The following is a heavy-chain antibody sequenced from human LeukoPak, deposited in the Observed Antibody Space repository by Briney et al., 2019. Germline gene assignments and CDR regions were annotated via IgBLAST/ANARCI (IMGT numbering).Heavy chain of an antibody. Sequence: PSETLSLTCTVSGGSISSYYWSWIRQPPRKGLEWIGYIYYSGSTNYNPSLKSRVTISVDTSKNQFSLKLSSVTAADTAVYYCATIGSRVGTIDYWGQGTLVTVSS. J-gene: IGHJ4*02. D-gene: IGHD5-12*01. CDR1: GGSISSYY. V-gene: IGHV4-59*08. CDR2: IYYSGST. CDR3: ATIGSRVGTIDY.